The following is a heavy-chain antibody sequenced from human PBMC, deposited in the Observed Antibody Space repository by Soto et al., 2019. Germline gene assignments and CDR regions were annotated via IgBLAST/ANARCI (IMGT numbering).Heavy chain of an antibody. V-gene: IGHV1-69*01. CDR1: GGTFSSYA. J-gene: IGHJ4*02. CDR2: IIPIFGTA. D-gene: IGHD3-10*01. CDR3: ARVDGWPHYYGSGSYHFKY. Sequence: QVQLVQSGAEVKKPGSSVKVSCKASGGTFSSYAINWVRQAPGQGLEGMGGIIPIFGTANYAQKFQGRVTITGDESTSTAYMGLSSLRSEDTAVYYCARVDGWPHYYGSGSYHFKYWGQGTLVTVSS.